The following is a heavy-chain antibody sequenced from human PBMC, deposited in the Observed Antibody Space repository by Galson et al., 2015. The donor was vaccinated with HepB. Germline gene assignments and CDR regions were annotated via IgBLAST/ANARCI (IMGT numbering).Heavy chain of an antibody. D-gene: IGHD5-18*01. J-gene: IGHJ4*02. CDR1: GFTFSSYW. V-gene: IGHV3-7*03. CDR3: ARKGPYSYATNFDY. CDR2: IKQGGSEK. Sequence: SLRLSCAASGFTFSSYWMSWVRQAPGKGLEWVANIKQGGSEKYYVDSVKGRFTISRDIAKNSLYLQMNSLRAEDTAVYYCARKGPYSYATNFDYWGQGTLVTVSS.